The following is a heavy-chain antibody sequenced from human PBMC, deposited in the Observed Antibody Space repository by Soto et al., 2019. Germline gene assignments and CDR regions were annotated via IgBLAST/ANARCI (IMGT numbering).Heavy chain of an antibody. Sequence: QVQLQESGPGLVKPSETLSLTCTVSGGSISSYYWSWIRQPPGKGLEWIGYIYYSGSTNYNPSLKSRVTISVDTYKTQFSLKLSSVTAADPEVYYCASSNIAAAGFYYYGMDVWGRGTTVTVSS. CDR1: GGSISSYY. CDR2: IYYSGST. CDR3: ASSNIAAAGFYYYGMDV. V-gene: IGHV4-59*01. J-gene: IGHJ6*02. D-gene: IGHD6-13*01.